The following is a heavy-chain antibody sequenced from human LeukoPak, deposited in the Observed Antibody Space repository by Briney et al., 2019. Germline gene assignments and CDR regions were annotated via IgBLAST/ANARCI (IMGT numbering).Heavy chain of an antibody. CDR2: IYHSGST. CDR3: ARISLTGYAPISGYFDY. Sequence: PSETLSLTCTVSGYSISSGYYWAWIRQPPGKGLEWIGNIYHSGSTYYNPSLKSRVTISVDTSKNQFSLKLTSVTAADTAVYYCARISLTGYAPISGYFDYWGQGTLVTVSS. J-gene: IGHJ4*02. CDR1: GYSISSGYY. D-gene: IGHD3-9*01. V-gene: IGHV4-38-2*02.